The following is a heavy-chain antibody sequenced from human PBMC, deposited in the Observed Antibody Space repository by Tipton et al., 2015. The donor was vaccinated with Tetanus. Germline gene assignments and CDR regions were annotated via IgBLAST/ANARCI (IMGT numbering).Heavy chain of an antibody. CDR2: TSGDGGVE. V-gene: IGHV3-30-3*01. CDR1: GFIFSTYP. CDR3: ARGCRRDGYNFRSPSPGHTLN. Sequence: SLRLSCAASGFIFSTYPMTWVRQAPGKGLEWVSITSGDGGVEFYADSVKGRFSISRDNSKSTLSLHMNSLRPEDTAVYYCARGCRRDGYNFRSPSPGHTLNWGQGTLVTVSS. J-gene: IGHJ4*02. D-gene: IGHD5-24*01.